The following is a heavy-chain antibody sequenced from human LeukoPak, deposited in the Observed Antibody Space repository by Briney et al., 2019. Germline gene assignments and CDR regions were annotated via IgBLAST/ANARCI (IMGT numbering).Heavy chain of an antibody. Sequence: PGGSLRLSCAASGFTFSGYAISWVRQAPGKGLEWVSSISGSGGSTYYADSVKGRFTISRDNSKNTLYLQMNSLRAEDTAVYYCAREDILTGFDYWGQGTLVTVSS. CDR3: AREDILTGFDY. CDR1: GFTFSGYA. V-gene: IGHV3-23*01. J-gene: IGHJ4*02. D-gene: IGHD3-9*01. CDR2: ISGSGGST.